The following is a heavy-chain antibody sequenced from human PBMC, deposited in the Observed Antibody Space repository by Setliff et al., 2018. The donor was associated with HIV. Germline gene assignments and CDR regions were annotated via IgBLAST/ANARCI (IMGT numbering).Heavy chain of an antibody. CDR1: GGSISSDYYF. Sequence: SETLSLTRTVSGGSISSDYYFWGWIRQPPGTGLEWIGTIYYSGSTYFNPSLKSRLTISVDTSKNQFSLKLSSVTAADTAVYYCARTKDCSSSSCPGTHHYYYMDVWGKGTTVTVS. V-gene: IGHV4-39*01. CDR3: ARTKDCSSSSCPGTHHYYYMDV. J-gene: IGHJ6*03. CDR2: IYYSGST. D-gene: IGHD2-2*01.